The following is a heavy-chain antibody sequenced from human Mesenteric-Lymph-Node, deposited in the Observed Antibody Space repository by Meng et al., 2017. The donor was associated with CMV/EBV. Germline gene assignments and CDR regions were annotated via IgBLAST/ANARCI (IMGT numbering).Heavy chain of an antibody. CDR3: AHSVWSSSWCLFDY. Sequence: SGFALSTSGVGVGWIRQPPGKALEWLALIYWDDDKRYSPSLKCRLTITKDTSKNQVVLTMTNMDPVDTATYYCAHSVWSSSWCLFDYWGQGTLVTVSS. D-gene: IGHD6-13*01. J-gene: IGHJ4*02. V-gene: IGHV2-5*02. CDR1: GFALSTSGVG. CDR2: IYWDDDK.